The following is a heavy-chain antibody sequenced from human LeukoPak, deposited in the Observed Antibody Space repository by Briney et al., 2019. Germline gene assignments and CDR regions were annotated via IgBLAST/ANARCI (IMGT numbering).Heavy chain of an antibody. Sequence: SETLSLTCSVSGGSISSGSYYWSWIRQPAGKGLEWIGRIYTSGSTNYNPSLKSRVTISVDTSKNQFSLKLSSVTAADTAVYYCARDHPDGSSDDNWFDPWGQGTLVTVSS. D-gene: IGHD6-6*01. CDR2: IYTSGST. J-gene: IGHJ5*02. CDR1: GGSISSGSYY. V-gene: IGHV4-61*02. CDR3: ARDHPDGSSDDNWFDP.